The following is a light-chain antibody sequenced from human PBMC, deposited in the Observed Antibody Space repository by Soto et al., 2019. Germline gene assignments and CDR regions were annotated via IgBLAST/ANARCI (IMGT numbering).Light chain of an antibody. CDR2: EVS. V-gene: IGLV2-14*01. J-gene: IGLJ2*01. Sequence: QSALTQPASVSGSPGQSITISCTGTSSDVGGYNYVSWYQHHPGKAPKLMISEVSYRPSGVSNRFSGSKSGNTASLTISGLQAEDEAAYYCSSYTTASIRVVFGGGTKLTVL. CDR1: SSDVGGYNY. CDR3: SSYTTASIRVV.